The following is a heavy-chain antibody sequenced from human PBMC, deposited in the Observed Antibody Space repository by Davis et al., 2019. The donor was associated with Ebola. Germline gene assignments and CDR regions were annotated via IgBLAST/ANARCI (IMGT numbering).Heavy chain of an antibody. CDR1: GFTFSSYW. CDR3: AKRTAGSQAFVDY. Sequence: GESLKISCAVSGFTFSSYWMSWVRQGPGKGLEWVAEIDEDGSKKDYVDSVKGRFTISRDNAKNSLYLQMNSLRVEDTAVYYCAKRTAGSQAFVDYWGQGTLVTVSS. V-gene: IGHV3-7*01. CDR2: IDEDGSKK. J-gene: IGHJ4*02. D-gene: IGHD1-1*01.